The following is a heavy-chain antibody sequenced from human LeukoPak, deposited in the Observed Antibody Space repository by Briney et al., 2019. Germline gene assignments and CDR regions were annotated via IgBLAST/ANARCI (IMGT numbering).Heavy chain of an antibody. D-gene: IGHD1-26*01. CDR1: GFTFSSYS. V-gene: IGHV3-20*04. CDR2: INWNGGST. J-gene: IGHJ3*02. CDR3: ARAGPHNSGSYYAGAFDI. Sequence: GGSLRLSCAASGFTFSSYSMNWVRHAPGKGLEWVSGINWNGGSTGYADSVKGRFTISRDNAKNSLYLQMNSLRAEDTALYYCARAGPHNSGSYYAGAFDIWGQGTMVTVSS.